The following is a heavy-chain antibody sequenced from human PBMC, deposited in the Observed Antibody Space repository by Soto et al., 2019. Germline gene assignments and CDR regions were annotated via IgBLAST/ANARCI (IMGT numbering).Heavy chain of an antibody. V-gene: IGHV3-21*01. D-gene: IGHD6-13*01. CDR1: GFTFSSYS. Sequence: NPGGSLRLSCAASGFTFSSYSMNWVRQAPGKGLEWVSSISSSSSYIYYADSVKGRFTISRDNAKNSLYLQMNSLRAEDTAVYYCARAIATVTNAFDIWGQGTMVTVSS. J-gene: IGHJ3*02. CDR2: ISSSSSYI. CDR3: ARAIATVTNAFDI.